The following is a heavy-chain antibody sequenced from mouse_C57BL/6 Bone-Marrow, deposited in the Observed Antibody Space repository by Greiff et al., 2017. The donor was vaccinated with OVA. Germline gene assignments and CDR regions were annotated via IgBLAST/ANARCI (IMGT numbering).Heavy chain of an antibody. Sequence: VQLQQSGAELVRPGASVKLSCTASGFTFTDDYMHWVKQRPEQGLEWIGWIDPENGDTEYASKFQGKATITADKSSNTAYLQLSSLTSEDTAVNDCTAKGSFDDGGQGTTVTVSA. V-gene: IGHV14-4*01. CDR1: GFTFTDDY. CDR2: IDPENGDT. J-gene: IGHJ2*01. CDR3: TAKGSFDD.